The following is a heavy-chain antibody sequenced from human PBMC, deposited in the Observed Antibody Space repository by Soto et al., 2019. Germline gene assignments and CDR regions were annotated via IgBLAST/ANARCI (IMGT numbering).Heavy chain of an antibody. CDR1: GYTFTGYY. V-gene: IGHV1-2*04. CDR3: ARAYSGYDLYDAFDI. CDR2: INPNSGGT. J-gene: IGHJ3*02. D-gene: IGHD5-12*01. Sequence: ASVKVSCKASGYTFTGYYMHWVRQAPGQGLEWMGWINPNSGGTNYAQKFQGWVTMTRDTSISTAYMELSRLRSDDAAVYYCARAYSGYDLYDAFDIWGQRTMVTVSS.